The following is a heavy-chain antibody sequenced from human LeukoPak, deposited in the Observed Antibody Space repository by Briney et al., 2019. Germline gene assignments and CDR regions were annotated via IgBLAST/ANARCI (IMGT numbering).Heavy chain of an antibody. Sequence: RGSLRLPCAASGFTFSSYSMNWVRQAPGKGLEWVSSISSSSNYIYYADSVKGRFTISRDNAKNSLYLQMNSLRAEDTAVYYCARAEYDSSGYSAYWGQGTLVTVSS. D-gene: IGHD3-22*01. CDR2: ISSSSNYI. J-gene: IGHJ4*02. V-gene: IGHV3-21*01. CDR3: ARAEYDSSGYSAY. CDR1: GFTFSSYS.